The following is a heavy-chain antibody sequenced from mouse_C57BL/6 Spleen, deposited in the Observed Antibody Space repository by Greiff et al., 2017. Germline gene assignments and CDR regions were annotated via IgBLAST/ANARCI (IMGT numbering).Heavy chain of an antibody. CDR2: IFPGSGST. CDR1: GYTFTDYY. Sequence: VQLLQSGPELVKPGASVKISCKASGYTFTDYYINWVQQRPGQGLEWIGWIFPGSGSTYYNEKFKGKATLTVDKSSSTSYMLLSSLTSEDSAVYFCARRGDYYGSSNYFDYWGQGTTLTVSS. CDR3: ARRGDYYGSSNYFDY. J-gene: IGHJ2*01. D-gene: IGHD1-1*01. V-gene: IGHV1-75*01.